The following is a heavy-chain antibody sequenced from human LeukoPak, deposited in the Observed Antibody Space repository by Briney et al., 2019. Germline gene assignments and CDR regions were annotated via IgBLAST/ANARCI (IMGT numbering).Heavy chain of an antibody. Sequence: GGTLRLSCAASGFTFSSYGMSWVRQAPGKGLEWVSAISGSGGSTYYADSVKGRFTVSRDNSKNTLYLQMNSLRAEDTAVYYCARDSREVLLWFGEFSPWGQGTLVTVSS. CDR1: GFTFSSYG. CDR3: ARDSREVLLWFGEFSP. CDR2: ISGSGGST. V-gene: IGHV3-23*01. J-gene: IGHJ5*02. D-gene: IGHD3-10*01.